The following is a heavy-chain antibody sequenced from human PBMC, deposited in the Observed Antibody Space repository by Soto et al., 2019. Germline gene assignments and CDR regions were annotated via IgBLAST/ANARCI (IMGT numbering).Heavy chain of an antibody. D-gene: IGHD3-22*01. J-gene: IGHJ5*02. Sequence: GGSLRLSCAASGFTFSSYAMSWVRQAPGKGLEWVSAISGSGGSTYYADSVKGRFTISRDNSKNTLYLQMNSLRAEDTAVYYCAKDGYYYDSSLIVRDNWFDPWGQGTLVTVSS. V-gene: IGHV3-23*01. CDR1: GFTFSSYA. CDR3: AKDGYYYDSSLIVRDNWFDP. CDR2: ISGSGGST.